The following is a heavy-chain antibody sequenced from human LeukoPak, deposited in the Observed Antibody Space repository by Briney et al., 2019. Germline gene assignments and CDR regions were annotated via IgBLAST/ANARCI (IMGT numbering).Heavy chain of an antibody. J-gene: IGHJ4*02. D-gene: IGHD6-19*01. CDR2: ISPNSGGT. CDR3: ARARYSSGWYPFDY. V-gene: IGHV1-2*02. Sequence: ASVNVSCKASGYTFTGLYMHWVRQAPGQGLEWMGWISPNSGGTNYAQKFQGRVTTTRDTSISIAYMELSRLTSDDTAVYYCARARYSSGWYPFDYWGQGTLVTVSS. CDR1: GYTFTGLY.